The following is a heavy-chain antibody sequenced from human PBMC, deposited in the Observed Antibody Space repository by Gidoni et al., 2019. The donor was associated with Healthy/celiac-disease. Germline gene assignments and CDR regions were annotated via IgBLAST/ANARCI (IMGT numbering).Heavy chain of an antibody. V-gene: IGHV3-9*01. Sequence: EVQLVESGGGLVQPGRSLRLSCAASGFTFDDYAMHWVRQAPGKGLEWVSGISWNSGSIGYADSVKGRFTISRDNAKNSLYLQMNSLRAEDTALYYCAKDIGDGYKDYYGMDVWGQGTTVTVSS. D-gene: IGHD5-12*01. CDR1: GFTFDDYA. J-gene: IGHJ6*02. CDR3: AKDIGDGYKDYYGMDV. CDR2: ISWNSGSI.